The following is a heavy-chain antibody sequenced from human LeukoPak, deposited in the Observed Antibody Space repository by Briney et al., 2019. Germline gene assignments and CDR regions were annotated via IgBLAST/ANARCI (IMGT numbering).Heavy chain of an antibody. V-gene: IGHV3-7*01. CDR3: ARDSPHPRIAAAGPDGDY. CDR2: IEQDGSEK. D-gene: IGHD6-13*01. CDR1: GFTFSSYW. Sequence: QPGGSLRLSCAASGFTFSSYWMSWVRQAPGKGLEWVANIEQDGSEKYYVDSVKGRFTISRDNAKNSLYLQMNSLRAEDTAVYYCARDSPHPRIAAAGPDGDYWGQGTLVTVSS. J-gene: IGHJ4*02.